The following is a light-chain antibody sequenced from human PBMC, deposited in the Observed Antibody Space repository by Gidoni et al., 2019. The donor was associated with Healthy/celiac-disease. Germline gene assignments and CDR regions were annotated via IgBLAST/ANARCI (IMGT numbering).Light chain of an antibody. CDR1: QSISSY. V-gene: IGKV1-9*01. CDR2: AAS. J-gene: IGKJ1*01. CDR3: QQLNSYLWT. Sequence: DIQLTQSPSFLSASVGDRVTITCWASQSISSYLAWYQQKPGKAPKLLIYAASTLQSGVPSRFSGSGSGTEFTLTISSLQPEDFATYYCQQLNSYLWTFGQGTKVEIK.